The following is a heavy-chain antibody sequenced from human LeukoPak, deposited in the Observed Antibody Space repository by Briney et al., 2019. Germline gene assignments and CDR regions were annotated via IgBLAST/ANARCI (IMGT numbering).Heavy chain of an antibody. J-gene: IGHJ4*02. CDR2: ISYDGSNK. CDR3: AKDTAMVFGYFDY. CDR1: GFTFSRSG. D-gene: IGHD5-18*01. V-gene: IGHV3-30*18. Sequence: PGGSLRPSCAASGFTFSRSGMHWVRQAPGKGLEWVAVISYDGSNKYYADSVKGRFTISRDNSKNTLNLQMNSLRAEDTAVYYCAKDTAMVFGYFDYWGQGTLVTVSS.